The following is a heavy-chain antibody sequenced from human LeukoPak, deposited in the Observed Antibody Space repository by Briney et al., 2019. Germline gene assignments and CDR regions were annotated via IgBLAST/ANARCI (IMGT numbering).Heavy chain of an antibody. CDR1: GFTFSSYE. Sequence: GGSLRLSCAASGFTFSSYEMNWVRQAPGKGLEWVSYISSSGSTIYYADSVKGRFTISRDNAKNSLYLQMNSLRAEDTAVYYCAREDVSGTSDYFDYWGQGTLVTVSS. J-gene: IGHJ4*02. CDR2: ISSSGSTI. V-gene: IGHV3-48*03. D-gene: IGHD1-1*01. CDR3: AREDVSGTSDYFDY.